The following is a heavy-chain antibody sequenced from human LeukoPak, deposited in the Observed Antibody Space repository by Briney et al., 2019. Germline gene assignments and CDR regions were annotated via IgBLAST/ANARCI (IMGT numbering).Heavy chain of an antibody. CDR1: GFTFATYA. V-gene: IGHV3-23*01. J-gene: IGHJ4*02. CDR2: ISDSGGRT. CDR3: DASDF. Sequence: PGGSLRFSCAASGFTFATYAMGWVRQPPGKGLEWVSTISDSGGRTHYADSVQGRFTISRDNSKNTLYLQINNLRAEDTAIYYCDASDFWGQGTLVTVSS.